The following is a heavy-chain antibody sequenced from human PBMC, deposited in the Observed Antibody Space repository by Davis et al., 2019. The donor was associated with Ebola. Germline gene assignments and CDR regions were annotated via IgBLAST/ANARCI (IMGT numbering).Heavy chain of an antibody. J-gene: IGHJ6*02. CDR1: GFTFSSYS. CDR2: ISSSSSYI. Sequence: GGSLRLSCAASGFTFSSYSMNWVRQAPGKGLEWVSSISSSSSYIYYADSVKGRFTISRDNAKNSLYLQMNSLRDEDTAVYYCAREGITMVQGVLYYYGMDVWGQGTTVTVSS. CDR3: AREGITMVQGVLYYYGMDV. D-gene: IGHD3-10*01. V-gene: IGHV3-21*01.